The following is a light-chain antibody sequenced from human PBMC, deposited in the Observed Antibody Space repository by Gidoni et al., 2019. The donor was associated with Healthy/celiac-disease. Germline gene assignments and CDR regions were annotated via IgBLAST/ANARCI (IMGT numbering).Light chain of an antibody. Sequence: IVMTQSPDSLAVSLGERAAINCKSSQSVLYSSNNKNYLAWYQQRPGQPPKLLISWASTRESGVPDRCSGSGSGTDFTLTISSLQAEDVAVYYCQQYFNTPYTFGQGTKLEIK. CDR1: QSVLYSSNNKNY. J-gene: IGKJ2*01. V-gene: IGKV4-1*01. CDR3: QQYFNTPYT. CDR2: WAS.